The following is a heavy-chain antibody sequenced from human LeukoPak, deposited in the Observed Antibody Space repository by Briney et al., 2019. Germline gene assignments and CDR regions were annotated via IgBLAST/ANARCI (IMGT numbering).Heavy chain of an antibody. Sequence: GGSLRLSCEPSGFPFSSYWFLGFRQAPGKGLVWVSRISGDGTITTYADFVKGRFTISRDNTKNILYLQMNSLKVEDTAIYYCSRSQFDYWGQGVLVTVSS. V-gene: IGHV3-74*03. J-gene: IGHJ4*02. CDR1: GFPFSSYW. CDR3: SRSQFDY. CDR2: ISGDGTIT.